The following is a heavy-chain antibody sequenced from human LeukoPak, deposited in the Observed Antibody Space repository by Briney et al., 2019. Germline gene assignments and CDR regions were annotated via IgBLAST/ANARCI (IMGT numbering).Heavy chain of an antibody. CDR2: IYYSGST. V-gene: IGHV4-31*03. D-gene: IGHD2-2*01. CDR1: GGSISSGGYY. CDR3: ARCIVVVPAATNLNWFDP. J-gene: IGHJ5*02. Sequence: SETLSLTCTVSGGSISSGGYYWSWIRQHPGKGLECIRYIYYSGSTYYNPSLKSRVTISVDTSKNQFSLKLSSVTAADTAVYYCARCIVVVPAATNLNWFDPWGQGTLVTVSS.